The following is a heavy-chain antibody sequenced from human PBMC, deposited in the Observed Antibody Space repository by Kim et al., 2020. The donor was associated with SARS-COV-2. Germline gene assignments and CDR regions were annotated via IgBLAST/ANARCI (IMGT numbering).Heavy chain of an antibody. CDR2: IKSKTDGGTT. CDR1: GFTFSNAW. D-gene: IGHD5-12*01. J-gene: IGHJ4*02. V-gene: IGHV3-15*01. CDR3: TTDRHFGVATGDY. Sequence: GGSLRLSCAASGFTFSNAWMSWVRQAPGKGLEWVGRIKSKTDGGTTDYAAPVKGRFTISRDDSKNTLYLQMNSLKTEDTAMYYCTTDRHFGVATGDYWGQGTLVTVSS.